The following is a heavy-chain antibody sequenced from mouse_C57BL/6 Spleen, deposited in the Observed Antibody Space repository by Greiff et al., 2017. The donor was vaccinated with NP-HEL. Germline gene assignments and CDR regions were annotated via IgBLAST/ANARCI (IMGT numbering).Heavy chain of an antibody. CDR3: ARGENDYDWFSY. V-gene: IGHV1-69*01. CDR1: GYTFTSYW. CDR2: IDPSDSYT. D-gene: IGHD2-4*01. Sequence: QVQLQQPGAELVMPGASVKLSCKASGYTFTSYWMHWVKPRPGQGLEWIGAIDPSDSYTNYNQQFKGKSTLPVDKSSSPAYMQLSSLTSEDSAVYYCARGENDYDWFSYWGQGTLVTVSA. J-gene: IGHJ3*01.